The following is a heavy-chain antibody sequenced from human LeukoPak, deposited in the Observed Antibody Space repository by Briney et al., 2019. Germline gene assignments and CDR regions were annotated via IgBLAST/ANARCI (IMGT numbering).Heavy chain of an antibody. J-gene: IGHJ4*02. V-gene: IGHV3-21*01. D-gene: IGHD3-22*01. CDR2: ISSSSTYI. CDR1: GFTFSSYS. CDR3: AKTYYYDSVGYSPFDY. Sequence: GGSLRLSCAASGFTFSSYSMNWVRQAPGKGLEWVSSISSSSTYIYYADSVKGRFTISRDNAKNSLYLQMNSLRAEDTAIYYCAKTYYYDSVGYSPFDYWGQGSRVIVSS.